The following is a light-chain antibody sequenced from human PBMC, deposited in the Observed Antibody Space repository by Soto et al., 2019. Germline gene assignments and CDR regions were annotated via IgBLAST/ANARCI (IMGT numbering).Light chain of an antibody. Sequence: QSALTQPPSVSGSPGQSVTISCTGTSSDVGSYNRVSWYQQPPGTAPQLMIYDVSNRHSGVPDRFSGSKSGNTASLTISGLQAEDEADYYCSSYTSSSTYVFGTGTKLTVL. J-gene: IGLJ1*01. CDR1: SSDVGSYNR. CDR3: SSYTSSSTYV. CDR2: DVS. V-gene: IGLV2-18*02.